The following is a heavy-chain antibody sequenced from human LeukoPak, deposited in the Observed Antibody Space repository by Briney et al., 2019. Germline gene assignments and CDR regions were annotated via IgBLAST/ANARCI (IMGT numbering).Heavy chain of an antibody. D-gene: IGHD6-25*01. Sequence: GGSLRLSCAASGFTFSDYGMQWVRQAPGKGLECLSVIWSGGSIADYAESVRGRFTISRDNSKNTVYLQMNSLRAEDTAIYFCTRVATAGTLDDFWGQGTLVTVSS. CDR1: GFTFSDYG. CDR2: IWSGGSIA. V-gene: IGHV3-33*03. CDR3: TRVATAGTLDDF. J-gene: IGHJ4*02.